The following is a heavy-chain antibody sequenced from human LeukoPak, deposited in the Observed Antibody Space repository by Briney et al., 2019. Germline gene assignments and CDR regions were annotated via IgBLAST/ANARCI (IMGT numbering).Heavy chain of an antibody. CDR2: ISNDGSRK. CDR3: ASLETSKGLRGYYYGMDV. CDR1: GFTFSRHG. J-gene: IGHJ6*02. Sequence: EAGGSLRLSCAPSGFTFSRHGMHWVRQAPGKGLEWVAIISNDGSRKYYAHSVEGRFTISRDNAKNSLYLQMNSLRAEDTAVYYCASLETSKGLRGYYYGMDVWGQGTTVTVSS. D-gene: IGHD5-12*01. V-gene: IGHV3-30*03.